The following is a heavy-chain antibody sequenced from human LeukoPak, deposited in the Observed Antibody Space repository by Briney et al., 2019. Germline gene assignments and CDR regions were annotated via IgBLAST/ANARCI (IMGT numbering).Heavy chain of an antibody. J-gene: IGHJ3*02. D-gene: IGHD3-9*01. V-gene: IGHV1-2*02. CDR3: ARDHRYVDYRDAFDI. CDR1: GYTFTGYY. Sequence: ASVKVSCKASGYTFTGYYMHWVRQAPGQGLEWMGWINPNSGGTNYAQKFQGRVTMTRDKSIRTAYMELSRLTSDDTAVYYCARDHRYVDYRDAFDIWGQGTMVTVSS. CDR2: INPNSGGT.